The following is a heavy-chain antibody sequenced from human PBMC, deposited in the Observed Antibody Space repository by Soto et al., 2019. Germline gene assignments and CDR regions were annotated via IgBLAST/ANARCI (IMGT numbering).Heavy chain of an antibody. Sequence: EVQLVESGGGLVQPGWSLQLSCAASALIASGSAIHGVRQASGKGLGWVGRIRSRANNFATSSAASVKGRFTFSRDASKNTAYLQMNTLKPEDTAVYYCARGQGAAIGDYYYHGMDVWGQGTTVTVS. D-gene: IGHD2-2*02. V-gene: IGHV3-73*02. CDR3: ARGQGAAIGDYYYHGMDV. CDR2: IRSRANNFAT. CDR1: ALIASGSA. J-gene: IGHJ6*02.